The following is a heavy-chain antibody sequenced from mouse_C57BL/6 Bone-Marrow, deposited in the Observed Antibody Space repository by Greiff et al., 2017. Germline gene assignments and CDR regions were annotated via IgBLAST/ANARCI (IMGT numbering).Heavy chain of an antibody. D-gene: IGHD1-1*01. CDR2: ISNLAYSI. J-gene: IGHJ1*03. Sequence: EVQGVESGGGLVQPGGSLKLSCAASGFTFSDYGMAWVRQAPRKGPEWVAFISNLAYSIYYADTVTGRFTISSENAKNTLYLEMSSLRSEDTAMYYCARHGGYGSSYWYFDVWGTGTTVTVSS. CDR1: GFTFSDYG. V-gene: IGHV5-15*01. CDR3: ARHGGYGSSYWYFDV.